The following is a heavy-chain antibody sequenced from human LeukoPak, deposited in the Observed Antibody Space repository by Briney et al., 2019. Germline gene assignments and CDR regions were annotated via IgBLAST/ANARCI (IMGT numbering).Heavy chain of an antibody. CDR3: AREDYDILTGYYKWAFHL. CDR2: ISSNSRYT. J-gene: IGHJ3*01. CDR1: GFAFSGYY. V-gene: IGHV3-11*06. D-gene: IGHD3-9*01. Sequence: GGSLRLSCAASGFAFSGYYMTWTRQAPGKGLEWISYISSNSRYTNYADSVKGRFTISRDNAKNSLYLQMNSLRVEDTAVYYCAREDYDILTGYYKWAFHLWGQGTMVTVSS.